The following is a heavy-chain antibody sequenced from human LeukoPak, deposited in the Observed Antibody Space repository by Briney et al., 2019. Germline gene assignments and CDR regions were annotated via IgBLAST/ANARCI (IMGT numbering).Heavy chain of an antibody. J-gene: IGHJ6*02. Sequence: GGSLRLSSAASGFTFSSYAMSWVRQAPGKGLEWVSAISGSGGSTYYADSVKGRFTISKDNSKNTLYLQMNSLSAEDTAVYYCAKDLGGKPYYYYGMDVWGQGTTVTVSS. CDR3: AKDLGGKPYYYYGMDV. V-gene: IGHV3-23*01. CDR1: GFTFSSYA. CDR2: ISGSGGST.